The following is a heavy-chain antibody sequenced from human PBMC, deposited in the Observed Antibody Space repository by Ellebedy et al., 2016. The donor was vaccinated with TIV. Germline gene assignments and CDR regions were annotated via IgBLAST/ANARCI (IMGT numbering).Heavy chain of an antibody. CDR3: ARDLFGGVTADY. CDR1: GYTFSSYF. V-gene: IGHV1-46*01. CDR2: INPSGGST. J-gene: IGHJ4*02. Sequence: ASVKVSCXASGYTFSSYFMHWVRQAPGQGLEWMGIINPSGGSTSYAQKCQGRVTLTRDTSTSTVYMELSSLRSEDTAVYYCARDLFGGVTADYWGQGTLVTVSS. D-gene: IGHD3-16*01.